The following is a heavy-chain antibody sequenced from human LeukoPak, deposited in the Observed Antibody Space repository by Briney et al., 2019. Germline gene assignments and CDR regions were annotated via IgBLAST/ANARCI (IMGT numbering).Heavy chain of an antibody. V-gene: IGHV3-9*01. Sequence: GGSLRLSCAASGFTFDDYAMHWVRQAPGKGLEWVLGISWNSGSIGYADSVKGRFTISRDNAKNSLYLQMNSLRAEDTALYYCARLGPASSGWPESFDYWGQGTLVTVSS. J-gene: IGHJ4*02. CDR3: ARLGPASSGWPESFDY. CDR2: ISWNSGSI. CDR1: GFTFDDYA. D-gene: IGHD6-19*01.